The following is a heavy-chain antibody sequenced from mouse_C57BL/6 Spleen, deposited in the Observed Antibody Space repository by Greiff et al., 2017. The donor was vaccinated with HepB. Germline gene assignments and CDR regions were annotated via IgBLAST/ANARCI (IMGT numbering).Heavy chain of an antibody. CDR1: GFTFSSYG. Sequence: EVQVVESGGDLVKPGGSLKLSCAASGFTFSSYGMSWVRQTPDKRLEWVATISSGGSYTYYPDSVKGRFTISRDNAKNTLYLQMSSLKSEDTAMYYCASQGGGPYFYYWGQGTTLTVSS. D-gene: IGHD3-3*01. CDR2: ISSGGSYT. CDR3: ASQGGGPYFYY. V-gene: IGHV5-6*01. J-gene: IGHJ2*01.